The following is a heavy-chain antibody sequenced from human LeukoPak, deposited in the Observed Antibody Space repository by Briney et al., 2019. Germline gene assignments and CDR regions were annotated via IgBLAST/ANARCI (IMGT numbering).Heavy chain of an antibody. J-gene: IGHJ4*02. CDR2: ISSGSSYI. V-gene: IGHV3-21*01. CDR3: ARAITYYYDSSGYSLFDY. Sequence: PGGSLRLSCAASGFTFSSYSMNWVRQAPGKGLEWVSSISSGSSYIYYADSVKGRFTISRDNAKNSLYLQMNSLRAEDTAVYYCARAITYYYDSSGYSLFDYWGQGTLVTVSS. CDR1: GFTFSSYS. D-gene: IGHD3-22*01.